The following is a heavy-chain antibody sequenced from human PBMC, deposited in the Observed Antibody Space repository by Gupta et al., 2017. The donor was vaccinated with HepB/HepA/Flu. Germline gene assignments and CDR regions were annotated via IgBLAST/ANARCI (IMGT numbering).Heavy chain of an antibody. D-gene: IGHD2/OR15-2a*01. J-gene: IGHJ5*01. Sequence: EVHLVESGGGLVQPGGSLRLSCAASGFTFSSYCLHWVRQVPGKGLVWVSRISNDGSITTYADSVTGRFTISRDNAKNTLYLQMSSLSAEDTAVYYCVRPPPPGNTNWFDSWGQGILVTVSS. V-gene: IGHV3-74*01. CDR3: VRPPPPGNTNWFDS. CDR1: GFTFSSYC. CDR2: ISNDGSIT.